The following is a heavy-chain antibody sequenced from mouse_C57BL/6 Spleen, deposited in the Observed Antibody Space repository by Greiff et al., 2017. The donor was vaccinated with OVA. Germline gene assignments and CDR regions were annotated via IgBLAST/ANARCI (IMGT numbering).Heavy chain of an antibody. Sequence: EVQVVESGPGLVKPSQSLSLTCSVTGYSITSGYYWNWIRQFPGNKLEWMGYISYDGSNNYNPSLKNRISITRDTSKNQFFLKLNSVTTEDTATYYCARVDYGSLYYFDYWGQGTTLTVSS. J-gene: IGHJ2*01. CDR3: ARVDYGSLYYFDY. CDR2: ISYDGSN. D-gene: IGHD1-1*01. V-gene: IGHV3-6*01. CDR1: GYSITSGYY.